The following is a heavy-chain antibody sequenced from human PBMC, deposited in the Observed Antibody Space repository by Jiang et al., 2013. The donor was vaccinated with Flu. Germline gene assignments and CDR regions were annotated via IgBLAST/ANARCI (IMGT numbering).Heavy chain of an antibody. CDR1: GVTFSDHW. V-gene: IGHV3-7*01. D-gene: IGHD3/OR15-3a*01. CDR2: INKDGSQR. J-gene: IGHJ4*02. CDR3: AMAWTFDY. Sequence: SGGGLVQPGGSLRLSCVASGVTFSDHWMTWVRLAPGRGLEWVANINKDGSQRYYVDSVRGRFTASRDNAQNSMYLQMNSLRAEDTAVYYCAMAWTFDYWGQGSLVTVSS.